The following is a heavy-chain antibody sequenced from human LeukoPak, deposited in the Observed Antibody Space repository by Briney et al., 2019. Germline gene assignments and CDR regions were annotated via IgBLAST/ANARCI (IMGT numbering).Heavy chain of an antibody. D-gene: IGHD7-27*01. CDR1: DGTFRVFY. Sequence: SETLSLTCAVSDGTFRVFYWTWIRQPPGKGLEWIGEINHSGTTNYNPSLKSRVTMSVDTSKDQLSLKLTSVTAADTAVYYCARGVFVINILWGAVGTFFDSWGQGSLVTVSS. CDR2: INHSGTT. CDR3: ARGVFVINILWGAVGTFFDS. J-gene: IGHJ4*02. V-gene: IGHV4-34*01.